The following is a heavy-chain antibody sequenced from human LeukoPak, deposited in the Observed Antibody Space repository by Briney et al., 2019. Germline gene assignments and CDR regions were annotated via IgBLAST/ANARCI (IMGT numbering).Heavy chain of an antibody. V-gene: IGHV3-11*01. Sequence: GGSLRLSCAASGFTFTDYFMSWIRQAPGKGLEWVSYISNPGSNTAIYYADSVKGRFTISRDNAKNSLYLRMNNLRAEDTAVYYCEWLATSGGFDYWGQGTLVTVSS. CDR3: EWLATSGGFDY. CDR1: GFTFTDYF. D-gene: IGHD6-19*01. CDR2: ISNPGSNTAI. J-gene: IGHJ4*02.